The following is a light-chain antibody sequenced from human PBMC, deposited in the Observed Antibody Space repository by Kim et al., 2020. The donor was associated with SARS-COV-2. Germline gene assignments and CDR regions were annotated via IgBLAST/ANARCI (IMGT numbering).Light chain of an antibody. CDR2: KDS. CDR3: YSAADNNVV. CDR1: VLAKKY. J-gene: IGLJ2*01. V-gene: IGLV3-27*01. Sequence: VSPGQTAMITCSGDVLAKKYARWFQQKPGQAPVLVIYKDSERPSGIPGRFSGSSSGTTVTLTISGAQVEDEADYYCYSAADNNVVFGGGTKLTVL.